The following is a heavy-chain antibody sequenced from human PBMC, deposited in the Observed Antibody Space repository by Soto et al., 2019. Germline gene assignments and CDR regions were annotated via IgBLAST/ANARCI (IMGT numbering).Heavy chain of an antibody. D-gene: IGHD3-22*01. CDR1: GGPVTSYH. Sequence: LSLTCVVSGGPVTSYHWGWIRQFPGKGLEWIAYTAYTGNTNYNPSLKSRVPISIDTTKNQLSLKLTSLTAADTAVYYCARVPTYDSSGYRYYYYGMDVWGKGTTVTVSS. CDR3: ARVPTYDSSGYRYYYYGMDV. V-gene: IGHV4-59*02. CDR2: TAYTGNT. J-gene: IGHJ6*04.